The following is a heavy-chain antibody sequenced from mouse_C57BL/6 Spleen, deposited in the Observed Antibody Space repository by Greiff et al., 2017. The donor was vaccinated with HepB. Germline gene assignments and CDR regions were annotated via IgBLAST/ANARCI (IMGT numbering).Heavy chain of an antibody. D-gene: IGHD3-1*01. V-gene: IGHV1-15*01. CDR3: TREEGLRSAMDY. CDR2: IDPETGGT. J-gene: IGHJ4*01. CDR1: GYTFTDYE. Sequence: QVQLQQSGAELVRPGASVTLSCKASGYTFTDYEMHWVKQTPVHGLEWIGAIDPETGGTAYNQKFKGKAILTADKSSSTAYMELRSLTSEDSAVYYCTREEGLRSAMDYWGQGTSDTVSS.